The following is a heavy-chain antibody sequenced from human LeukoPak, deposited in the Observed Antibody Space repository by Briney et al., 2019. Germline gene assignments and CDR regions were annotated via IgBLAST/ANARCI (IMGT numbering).Heavy chain of an antibody. V-gene: IGHV4-61*01. CDR3: ASRNRAWHQFDY. J-gene: IGHJ4*02. CDR2: LYYSGST. CDR1: SGSVSSDTYY. D-gene: IGHD1-14*01. Sequence: KASETLSLTCTVSSGSVSSDTYYWNWIRQPPGKGLEWIGYLYYSGSTNYNPSLKSRVTISVDTSKNQFSLKLSSVTAADTAVYYCASRNRAWHQFDYWGQGTLVTVSS.